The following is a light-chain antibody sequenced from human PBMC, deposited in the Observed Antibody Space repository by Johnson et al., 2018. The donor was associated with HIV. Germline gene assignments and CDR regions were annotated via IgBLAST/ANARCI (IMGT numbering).Light chain of an antibody. Sequence: TQPPSVSAAPGQKVTISCSGSSSNIESNYVSWYQQLPGAIPKLLIFENNKRPSGIPDRFSGSKSGTSATLGIAGLQTGDEADYYCGTWDSSLSAHYVFGTGTKITVL. J-gene: IGLJ1*01. CDR1: SSNIESNY. CDR2: ENN. V-gene: IGLV1-51*02. CDR3: GTWDSSLSAHYV.